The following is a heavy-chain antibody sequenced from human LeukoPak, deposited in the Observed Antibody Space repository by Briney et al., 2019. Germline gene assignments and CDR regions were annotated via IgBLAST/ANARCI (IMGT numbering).Heavy chain of an antibody. J-gene: IGHJ4*02. V-gene: IGHV3-23*01. CDR1: GFTFSSYA. CDR2: ISGSGGST. D-gene: IGHD3-10*01. CDR3: AKFNGGDYYGSGSYYNVIPGYFDY. Sequence: GGSLRLSCAASGFTFSSYAMSWVRQAPGKGLEWVSAISGSGGSTYYADSVKGRFTISRDNSKNTLYLQMNSLRDEDTAVYYCAKFNGGDYYGSGSYYNVIPGYFDYWGQGTLVTVSS.